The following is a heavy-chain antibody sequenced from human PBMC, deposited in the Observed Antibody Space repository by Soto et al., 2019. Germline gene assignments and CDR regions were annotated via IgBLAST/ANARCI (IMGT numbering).Heavy chain of an antibody. J-gene: IGHJ4*02. CDR3: AIQLPGYSSSWYCFDC. Sequence: QVQLVQSGAEVKKPGSSVKVSCKASGGTFSSYAISWVRQAPGQGLEWMGGIIPIFGTANYAQKFQGRVTITADESTSTAYMDVSRLRSEDTAVYYCAIQLPGYSSSWYCFDCWGEGALVTVSS. V-gene: IGHV1-69*01. D-gene: IGHD6-13*01. CDR2: IIPIFGTA. CDR1: GGTFSSYA.